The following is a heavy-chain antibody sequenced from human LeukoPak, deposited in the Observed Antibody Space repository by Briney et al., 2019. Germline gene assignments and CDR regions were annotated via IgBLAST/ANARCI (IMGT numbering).Heavy chain of an antibody. V-gene: IGHV3-11*01. CDR2: ISSSGSTI. CDR1: GFTFSDYY. J-gene: IGHJ4*02. CDR3: ARELRFLEYYFDY. D-gene: IGHD3-3*01. Sequence: GGSLRLSCAASGFTFSDYYMSWIRQAPGKGLEWVSYISSSGSTIYYADPVKGRFTISRDNAKNSLYLQMNSLRAEDTAVYYCARELRFLEYYFDYWGQGTLVTVSS.